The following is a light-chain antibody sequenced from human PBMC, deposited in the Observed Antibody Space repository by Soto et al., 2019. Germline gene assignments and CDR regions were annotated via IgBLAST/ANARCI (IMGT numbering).Light chain of an antibody. J-gene: IGKJ1*01. CDR1: QSVGSSY. Sequence: ELVLTQSPGPLSLSHGARATLSCRARQSVGSSYLAWYLQKPGQAPRLVIYGASDRATGIPDRCSGTGSGTAVTIISLRLEHVDGEVYDGQQYCHPPWTFGQGTKVDI. CDR2: GAS. CDR3: QQYCHPPWT. V-gene: IGKV3-20*01.